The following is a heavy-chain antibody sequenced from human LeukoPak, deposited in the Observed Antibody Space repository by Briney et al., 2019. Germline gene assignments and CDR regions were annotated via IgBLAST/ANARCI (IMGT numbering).Heavy chain of an antibody. V-gene: IGHV3-33*01. Sequence: GRSLRLSCAASGFSFRGNAMHWVRQAPGKGLEWLAIIWYDGSNKYYADSVKGRFTISRDNSRNTLYLQMNSLRAEDTALYYCARGGMSARPDYWGQGTLVTVSS. CDR2: IWYDGSNK. CDR3: ARGGMSARPDY. J-gene: IGHJ4*02. CDR1: GFSFRGNA. D-gene: IGHD6-6*01.